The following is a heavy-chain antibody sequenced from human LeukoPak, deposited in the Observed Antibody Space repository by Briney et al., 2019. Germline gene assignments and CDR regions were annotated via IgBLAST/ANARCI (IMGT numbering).Heavy chain of an antibody. Sequence: GGSLRLSCAASGFTFSDYYMSWIRQAPGKGLEWVSYISSSGSTIYYADSVKGRFTISRDNAKNSLYLQMNSLRAEDTAVYYCAKGDSSGYYQDFFFDYWGQGTLVTVSS. V-gene: IGHV3-11*01. CDR1: GFTFSDYY. CDR3: AKGDSSGYYQDFFFDY. D-gene: IGHD3-22*01. CDR2: ISSSGSTI. J-gene: IGHJ4*02.